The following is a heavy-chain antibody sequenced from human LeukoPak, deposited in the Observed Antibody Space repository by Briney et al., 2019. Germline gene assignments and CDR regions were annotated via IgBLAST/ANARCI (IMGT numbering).Heavy chain of an antibody. CDR3: AKDQGYYDSSGYPDYYYMDV. Sequence: SETLSLTCTVSGGSISSSSYYWGWIRQPPGKGLEWIGSIYYSGSTYYNPSLKSRVTISVDTSKNQFSPKLSSVTAADTAVYYCAKDQGYYDSSGYPDYYYMDVWGKGTTVTVSS. CDR1: GGSISSSSYY. D-gene: IGHD3-22*01. J-gene: IGHJ6*03. V-gene: IGHV4-39*07. CDR2: IYYSGST.